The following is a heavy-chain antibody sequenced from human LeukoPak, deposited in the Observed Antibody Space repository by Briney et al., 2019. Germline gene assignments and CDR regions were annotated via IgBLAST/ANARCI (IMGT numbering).Heavy chain of an antibody. CDR1: GFTFSTYA. D-gene: IGHD2-8*01. V-gene: IGHV3-30*04. Sequence: GGSLRLSCAASGFTFSTYAMHWVRQAPGKGLEWVAVISNDGRHKIYADSVKGRFTISRDNSKNTLFLQMNSLRTEDTAVYYCARDPMADFDYWGQGTLVTVSS. CDR3: ARDPMADFDY. CDR2: ISNDGRHK. J-gene: IGHJ4*02.